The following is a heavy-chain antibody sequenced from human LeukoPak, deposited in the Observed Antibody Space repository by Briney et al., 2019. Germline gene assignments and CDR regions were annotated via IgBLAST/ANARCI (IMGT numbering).Heavy chain of an antibody. CDR2: IYYTGST. Sequence: SETLSLTCTVSGGSISTYYWSWIRQPPGEGLEWTGYIYYTGSTNYNPSLKSRVTISLDTSKNRFSLKLSSVTAADTAVYYCARVSPYSSGWYYFDYWGQGTLVTVSS. J-gene: IGHJ4*02. D-gene: IGHD6-19*01. CDR1: GGSISTYY. V-gene: IGHV4-59*01. CDR3: ARVSPYSSGWYYFDY.